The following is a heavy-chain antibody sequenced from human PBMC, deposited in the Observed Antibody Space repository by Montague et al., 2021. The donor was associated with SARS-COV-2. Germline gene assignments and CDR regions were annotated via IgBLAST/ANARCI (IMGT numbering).Heavy chain of an antibody. Sequence: VSPGASLSSDSLSWHWIRQSPSRGLEWLASTYYRSKWYNDSAPSVSGRATVKHDTSRNQFSLHLDSVTPVDTALYFCARKMDSSFDVWGKGTMVIVSS. D-gene: IGHD2-2*03. CDR2: TYYRSKWYN. CDR3: ARKMDSSFDV. J-gene: IGHJ3*01. V-gene: IGHV6-1*01. CDR1: GASLSSDSLS.